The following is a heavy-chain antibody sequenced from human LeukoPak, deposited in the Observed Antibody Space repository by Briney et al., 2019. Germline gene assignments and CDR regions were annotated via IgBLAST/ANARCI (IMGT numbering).Heavy chain of an antibody. D-gene: IGHD4-17*01. CDR2: IYYSGST. CDR3: ARDRGADGDYKVNPYHYYYGMDV. J-gene: IGHJ6*02. CDR1: GGSISSYY. V-gene: IGHV4-59*01. Sequence: SETLSLTCTVSGGSISSYYWSWIRQPPGKGLEWIGYIYYSGSTNYNPSLKSRVTISVDTSKNQFSLKLSSVTAADTAVYYWARDRGADGDYKVNPYHYYYGMDVWGQGTTVTVSS.